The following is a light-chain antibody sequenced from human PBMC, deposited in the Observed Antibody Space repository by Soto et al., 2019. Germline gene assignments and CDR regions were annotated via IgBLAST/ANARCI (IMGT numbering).Light chain of an antibody. Sequence: QSALTQPRSVSGSPGQSVTVSCTGTSSDVGGYNYVSWYQQHPGKAPKLIISDVNRRPSGVPDRFSGSKSGNTASLTISGLQAEDEADYYCCSYAGSYTLMFGGGTQLTVL. CDR2: DVN. CDR1: SSDVGGYNY. CDR3: CSYAGSYTLM. V-gene: IGLV2-11*01. J-gene: IGLJ3*02.